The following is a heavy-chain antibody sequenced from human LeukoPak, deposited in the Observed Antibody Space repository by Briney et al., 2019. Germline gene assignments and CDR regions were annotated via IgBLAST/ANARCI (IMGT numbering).Heavy chain of an antibody. J-gene: IGHJ4*02. Sequence: SETLSLTCTVSGGSISSYYWSWIRQPPWKGLEWIGYIYSSGSTNCNPSLKSRVTISVDTSKNQFSLKLSSVTAADTAVYYCARGTLGDYWGQGTLVTVSS. CDR1: GGSISSYY. CDR2: IYSSGST. CDR3: ARGTLGDY. D-gene: IGHD2-2*01. V-gene: IGHV4-59*01.